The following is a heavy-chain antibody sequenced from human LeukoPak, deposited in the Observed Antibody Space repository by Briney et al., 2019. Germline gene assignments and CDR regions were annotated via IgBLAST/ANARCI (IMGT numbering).Heavy chain of an antibody. CDR1: GFTFSDYY. Sequence: PGGSLRLSCAASGFTFSDYYMTWIRQAPGKGLEWVSYITSSATTYYADSVKGRFTISRDNAKTSLYLQMNSLRAEDTAVYYCARLVRGRRNDVFDFWGQGTMVTVSS. D-gene: IGHD3-16*02. V-gene: IGHV3-11*04. J-gene: IGHJ3*01. CDR3: ARLVRGRRNDVFDF. CDR2: ITSSATT.